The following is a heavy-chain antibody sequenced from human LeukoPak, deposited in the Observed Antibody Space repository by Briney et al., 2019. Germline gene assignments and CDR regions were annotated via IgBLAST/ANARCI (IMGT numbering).Heavy chain of an antibody. Sequence: ASVKVSCTASGGTFSSYAISWVRQAPGQGLEWMGGIIPIFGTANYAQKFQGRVTITADESTSTAYMELSSLRSEDTAVYYCARYQYSYGYWYFDLWGRGTLVTVSS. D-gene: IGHD5-18*01. CDR1: GGTFSSYA. CDR2: IIPIFGTA. CDR3: ARYQYSYGYWYFDL. J-gene: IGHJ2*01. V-gene: IGHV1-69*13.